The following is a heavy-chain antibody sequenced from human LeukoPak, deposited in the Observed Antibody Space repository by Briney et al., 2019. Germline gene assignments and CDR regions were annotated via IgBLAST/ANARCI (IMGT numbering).Heavy chain of an antibody. D-gene: IGHD1-26*01. J-gene: IGHJ6*03. CDR1: GFTFSTYA. V-gene: IGHV3-23*01. CDR3: AKDSGGTYFYYYYYMDV. CDR2: ISAGGATI. Sequence: GGSLRLSCAAFGFTFSTYAMSWVRQAPGKGLEWVSAISAGGATIYYADSVKGRFTVSRDNSKNTLYLQINSLRAEDTAVYYCAKDSGGTYFYYYYYMDVWGKGTTVTVSS.